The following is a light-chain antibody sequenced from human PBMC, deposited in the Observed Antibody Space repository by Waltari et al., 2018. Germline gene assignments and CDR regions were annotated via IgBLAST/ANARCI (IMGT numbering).Light chain of an antibody. CDR2: EIN. Sequence: QSALTQPASVSGSPGQTITISCTGTSGDIGSYDLVSWYQHHPDKAPKLIIYEINKRPSGFFNRFSGSKSGHTASLTISGLRAEDEADYYCASYASSLTGVLFGGGTRLTVL. CDR3: ASYASSLTGVL. J-gene: IGLJ2*01. V-gene: IGLV2-23*02. CDR1: SGDIGSYDL.